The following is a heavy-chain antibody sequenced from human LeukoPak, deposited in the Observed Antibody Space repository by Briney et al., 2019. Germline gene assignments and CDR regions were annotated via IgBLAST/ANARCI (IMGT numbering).Heavy chain of an antibody. CDR2: ISSRGDYT. J-gene: IGHJ3*02. Sequence: GGSLRLSCAASGFTFSSYDMHWVRQAPGKGLEYVSAISSRGDYTYYTNSVKGRFTISRDNSKNTLYLQMGSLKPDDMAVYYCARSPERDFWSGYHLSAFDIWGQGTMVTVSS. V-gene: IGHV3-64*01. CDR1: GFTFSSYD. D-gene: IGHD3-3*01. CDR3: ARSPERDFWSGYHLSAFDI.